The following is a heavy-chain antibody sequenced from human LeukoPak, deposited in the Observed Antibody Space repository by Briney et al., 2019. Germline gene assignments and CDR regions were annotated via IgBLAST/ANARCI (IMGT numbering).Heavy chain of an antibody. D-gene: IGHD4-11*01. CDR2: ISSSSSYI. V-gene: IGHV3-21*01. J-gene: IGHJ4*02. Sequence: PGGSLRLSCAASGFTFSSYSMNWVRQAPGKGLEWVSSISSSSSYIYYADSVKGRFTISRDNAKNSLYLQMNSLRAEDTAVYYCARGGIDDHSNYNWGQGTLVTVSS. CDR1: GFTFSSYS. CDR3: ARGGIDDHSNYN.